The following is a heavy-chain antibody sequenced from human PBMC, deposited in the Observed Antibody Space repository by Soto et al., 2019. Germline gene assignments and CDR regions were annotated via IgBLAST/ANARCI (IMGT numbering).Heavy chain of an antibody. V-gene: IGHV4-4*07. Sequence: SETLSLTCTVSGGSINTFYWSWVRQPAGKGLEWIGRIFSSGSTSFNPSLESRVAMSVDTSKNHFSLNLSSVTAADMAVYYCAREGSYSAYNFAHGIQLWSFAFWGQGALVTVSS. J-gene: IGHJ4*02. CDR3: AREGSYSAYNFAHGIQLWSFAF. CDR1: GGSINTFY. D-gene: IGHD5-12*01. CDR2: IFSSGST.